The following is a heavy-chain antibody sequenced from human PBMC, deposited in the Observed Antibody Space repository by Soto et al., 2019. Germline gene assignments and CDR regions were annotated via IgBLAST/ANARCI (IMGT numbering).Heavy chain of an antibody. CDR2: INHSGST. V-gene: IGHV4-34*01. Sequence: SETLSLTCAVYGGSFSGYYWSWIRQPPGKGLEWIGEINHSGSTNYNPSLKSRVTISVDTSKNQFSLKLSSVTAADTAVYYCARDTVDSSGYSAGVDYWGQGTLVTVSS. D-gene: IGHD3-22*01. CDR1: GGSFSGYY. J-gene: IGHJ4*02. CDR3: ARDTVDSSGYSAGVDY.